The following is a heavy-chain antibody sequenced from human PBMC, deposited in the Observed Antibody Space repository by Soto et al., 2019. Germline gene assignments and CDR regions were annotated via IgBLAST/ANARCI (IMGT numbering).Heavy chain of an antibody. D-gene: IGHD6-6*01. Sequence: ASVKVSCKASGYIFPDYYVHWVRQAPGEGLEWMGRINPNGGGTNYAQKFEGWVTMTTDTSISTAYMELSRLDFDDTAVYYCARGEQLVHFDSWGQGTLVTVSS. CDR2: INPNGGGT. V-gene: IGHV1-2*04. J-gene: IGHJ4*01. CDR1: GYIFPDYY. CDR3: ARGEQLVHFDS.